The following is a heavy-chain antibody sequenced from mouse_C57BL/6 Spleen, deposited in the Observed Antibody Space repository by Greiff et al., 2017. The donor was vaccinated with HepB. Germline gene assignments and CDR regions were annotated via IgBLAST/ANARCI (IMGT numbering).Heavy chain of an antibody. D-gene: IGHD2-4*01. J-gene: IGHJ3*01. CDR3: TRDAPGDYDGAY. CDR2: ISSGGDYI. V-gene: IGHV5-9-1*02. CDR1: GFTFSSYA. Sequence: EVQGVESGEGLVKPGGSLKLSCAASGFTFSSYAMSWVRQTPEKRLEWVAYISSGGDYIYYADTVKGRFTISRDNARNTLYLQMSSLKSEDTAMYYCTRDAPGDYDGAYWGQGTLVTVSA.